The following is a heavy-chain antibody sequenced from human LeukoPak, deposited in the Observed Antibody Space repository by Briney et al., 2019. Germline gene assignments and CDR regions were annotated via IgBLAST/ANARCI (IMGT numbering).Heavy chain of an antibody. D-gene: IGHD2-21*01. Sequence: SQTLSLTCTVSGGSINSGGYYWRWLRQPPGKGLEWIGYIFQSETTYYNPSLKSRVTISVDSSKNQFSLRLTSVTAADTAVYYCARSDYCGGDCYVSHWGQGALVTVSS. CDR1: GGSINSGGYY. J-gene: IGHJ1*01. CDR3: ARSDYCGGDCYVSH. CDR2: IFQSETT. V-gene: IGHV4-30-2*01.